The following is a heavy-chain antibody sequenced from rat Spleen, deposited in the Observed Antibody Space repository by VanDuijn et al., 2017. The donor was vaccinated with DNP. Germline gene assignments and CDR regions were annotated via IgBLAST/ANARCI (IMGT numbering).Heavy chain of an antibody. D-gene: IGHD1-3*01. J-gene: IGHJ4*01. Sequence: QVQLKDSGPGLVQPSQTLSLTCTVSGFSLTSYGVSWVRQPPGKGLEGMGRVQSGGNPDYSSGLRSRLRISRVTSKSQVFLKMNSVQTEDTAMYFCARSLATVAPTGAMDAWGQGTSVTVSS. CDR2: VQSGGNP. CDR3: ARSLATVAPTGAMDA. CDR1: GFSLTSYG. V-gene: IGHV2-27*01.